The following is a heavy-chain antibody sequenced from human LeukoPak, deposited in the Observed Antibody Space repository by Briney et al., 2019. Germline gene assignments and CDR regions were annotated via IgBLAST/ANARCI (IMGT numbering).Heavy chain of an antibody. J-gene: IGHJ4*02. Sequence: PGGSLRLSCVVSGFTFSSFWMNWVRQAPGKGLEWVANIKHDGSETNYVDSVKGRFTISRDNANKSLYLQMNSLRPEDTAVYYCATYGYWGQGTLVTVSS. CDR2: IKHDGSET. V-gene: IGHV3-7*01. D-gene: IGHD4-17*01. CDR3: ATYGY. CDR1: GFTFSSFW.